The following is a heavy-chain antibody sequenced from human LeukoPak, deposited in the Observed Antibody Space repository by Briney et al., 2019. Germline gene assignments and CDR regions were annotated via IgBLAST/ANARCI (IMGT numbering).Heavy chain of an antibody. CDR1: GGSFSGYY. D-gene: IGHD2-15*01. V-gene: IGHV4-34*01. J-gene: IGHJ4*02. Sequence: SETLSLTCAVYGGSFSGYYWSWIRQPPGKGLEWIGEINHSGSTNYNPSLKSRVTISVDTSKNQFSLKLSSVTAADTAVYYCASDRGGYCSGGSCYDYWGQGTLVTVSS. CDR2: INHSGST. CDR3: ASDRGGYCSGGSCYDY.